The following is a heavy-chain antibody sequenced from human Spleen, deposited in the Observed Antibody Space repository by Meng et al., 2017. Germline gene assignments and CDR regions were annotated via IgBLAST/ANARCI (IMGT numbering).Heavy chain of an antibody. CDR3: ARDEDISAAGYLLGDF. D-gene: IGHD6-13*01. Sequence: VQPVQPGAEVKKPGASVKVSCKPSGYNFPDYYIHWVRRAPGQGLEWMGRINPKNGDTHYAQKFQARVTMTGDTSISTAYMELSRLRSDDTAVYYCARDEDISAAGYLLGDFWGQGTLVTVSS. V-gene: IGHV1-2*06. CDR1: GYNFPDYY. CDR2: INPKNGDT. J-gene: IGHJ4*02.